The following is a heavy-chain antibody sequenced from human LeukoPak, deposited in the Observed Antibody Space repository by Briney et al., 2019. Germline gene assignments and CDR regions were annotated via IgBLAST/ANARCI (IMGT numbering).Heavy chain of an antibody. D-gene: IGHD1-26*01. CDR2: FDPEDGET. Sequence: ASVKVSCKVSGYTLTELTMHWVRQAPGKGLEWMGGFDPEDGETIYAQKFQGRVTITADESTSTAYMELSSLRSEDTAVYYCASALQEPFDYWGQGTLVTVSS. CDR1: GYTLTELT. V-gene: IGHV1-24*01. J-gene: IGHJ4*02. CDR3: ASALQEPFDY.